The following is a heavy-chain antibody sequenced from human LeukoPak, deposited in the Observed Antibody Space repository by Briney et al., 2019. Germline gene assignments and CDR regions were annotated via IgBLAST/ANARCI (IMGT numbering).Heavy chain of an antibody. J-gene: IGHJ4*02. CDR1: GDSVSSNSAA. V-gene: IGHV6-1*01. Sequence: SQTLSLTCAISGDSVSSNSAAWNWSRQSPSRGLEWLGRTYYRSKWYYDYAISMKSRITINPDTSKNQFSLQLNSVTPEDTAVHYRARRAGAYSHPYDYWGQGTLVTVSS. CDR3: ARRAGAYSHPYDY. CDR2: TYYRSKWYY. D-gene: IGHD4/OR15-4a*01.